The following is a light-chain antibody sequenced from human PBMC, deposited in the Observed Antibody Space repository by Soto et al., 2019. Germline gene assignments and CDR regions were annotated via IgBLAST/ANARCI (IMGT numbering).Light chain of an antibody. V-gene: IGKV3-20*01. CDR2: GAS. CDR1: QSVSGN. CDR3: QQYGSPT. J-gene: IGKJ2*01. Sequence: EIVMTQSPATLSVSPGERATLSCRASQSVSGNLARYQQKPGQAPRLLIYGASSRATGIPDRFSDSGSGTDFTLTISRLEPEDFAVYYCQQYGSPTFGLGTKLEIK.